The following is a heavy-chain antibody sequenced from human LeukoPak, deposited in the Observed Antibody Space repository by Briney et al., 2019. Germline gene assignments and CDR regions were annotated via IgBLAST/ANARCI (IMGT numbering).Heavy chain of an antibody. CDR1: GGSISSYY. CDR2: IYYSGST. J-gene: IGHJ4*02. D-gene: IGHD6-13*01. V-gene: IGHV4-59*01. Sequence: SETLSPTCTVSGGSISSYYWSWIRQPPGKGLGWIGYIYYSGSTNYNPSLKSRVTISVDTSKNQFSLKLSSVTAADTAVYYCARARGDSIAAAAPNLDYWGQGTLVTVSS. CDR3: ARARGDSIAAAAPNLDY.